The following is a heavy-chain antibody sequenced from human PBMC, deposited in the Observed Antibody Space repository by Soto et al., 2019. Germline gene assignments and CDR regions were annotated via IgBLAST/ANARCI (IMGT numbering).Heavy chain of an antibody. Sequence: EVQVVESGGGLVQPGRSLRLSCAASGFSFDEYAMHWVRQAPGKGLEWVSGISWDSGSIGYADSVKGRITISRDNAKNSLYLQIVSLRAEDTALYYCTKAFSAGYSYAFDDWGQGTLVTVSS. J-gene: IGHJ4*02. CDR2: ISWDSGSI. CDR1: GFSFDEYA. D-gene: IGHD5-18*01. V-gene: IGHV3-9*01. CDR3: TKAFSAGYSYAFDD.